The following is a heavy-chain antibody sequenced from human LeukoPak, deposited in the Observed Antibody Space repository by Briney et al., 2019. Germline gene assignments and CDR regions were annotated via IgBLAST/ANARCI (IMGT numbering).Heavy chain of an antibody. V-gene: IGHV4-59*08. CDR1: GGSISTYY. CDR2: ISYIGSA. Sequence: SETLSLTCTVSGGSISTYYWSWIRQPPGKGLEWIGYISYIGSATYNPSLKSRVTISVDTSKNQFSLRLSSVTAADTAVYFCARHPNTSSNWDLDYWGQGTLVTVSS. CDR3: ARHPNTSSNWDLDY. J-gene: IGHJ4*02. D-gene: IGHD1-1*01.